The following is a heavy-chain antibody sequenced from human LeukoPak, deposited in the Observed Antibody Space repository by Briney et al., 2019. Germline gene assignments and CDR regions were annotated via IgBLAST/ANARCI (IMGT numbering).Heavy chain of an antibody. CDR3: ARFVGAATTSHVDY. CDR1: GYFISSGYY. Sequence: PSETLSLTCAVSGYFISSGYYWGWIRQPPGKGLEWIGSIYHSGSTHYNPSLKSRVTISVDTSKNQFSLKLSSVTAADTAVYYCARFVGAATTSHVDYWGQGTLVTVSS. CDR2: IYHSGST. V-gene: IGHV4-38-2*01. D-gene: IGHD1-26*01. J-gene: IGHJ4*02.